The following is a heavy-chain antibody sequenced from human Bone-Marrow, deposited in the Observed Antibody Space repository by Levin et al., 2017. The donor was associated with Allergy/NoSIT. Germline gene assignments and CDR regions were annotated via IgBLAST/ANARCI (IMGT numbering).Heavy chain of an antibody. V-gene: IGHV4-31*03. D-gene: IGHD6-19*01. Sequence: SETLSLTCTVSGGSISSGGYYWSWIRQHPGKGLEWIGYIYYSGSTYYNPSLKSRVTISVDTSKNQFSLKLSSVTAADTAVYYCARVGHSSGWESYFDYWGQGTLVTVSS. J-gene: IGHJ4*02. CDR2: IYYSGST. CDR1: GGSISSGGYY. CDR3: ARVGHSSGWESYFDY.